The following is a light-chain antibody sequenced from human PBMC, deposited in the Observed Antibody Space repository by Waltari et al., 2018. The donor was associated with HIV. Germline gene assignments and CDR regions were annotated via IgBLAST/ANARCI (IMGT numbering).Light chain of an antibody. CDR1: QSISRY. J-gene: IGKJ4*01. V-gene: IGKV3-11*01. Sequence: DIVLTQSPATLSLSPGESATLPCRASQSISRYLFWYQQKPGQAPGLLIYDSSNRATGIPARFSGSGSGTDFTLTISSLEPEDFAVYYCQQRKNWPTFGGGTKVEIK. CDR3: QQRKNWPT. CDR2: DSS.